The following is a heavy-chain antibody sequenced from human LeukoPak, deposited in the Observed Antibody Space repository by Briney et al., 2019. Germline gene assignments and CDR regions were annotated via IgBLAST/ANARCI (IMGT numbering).Heavy chain of an antibody. Sequence: PSETLSLTCTVSGGSIGSYYWSWIRQPPEKGLEWIGYIYYTGSTNYNPSLKSRVVISVDTSQNQFSLKLNSVTAADTAVYHCARARGPTSPIDYWGQGTLVTVSS. V-gene: IGHV4-59*01. CDR1: GGSIGSYY. CDR2: IYYTGST. J-gene: IGHJ4*02. D-gene: IGHD3-10*01. CDR3: ARARGPTSPIDY.